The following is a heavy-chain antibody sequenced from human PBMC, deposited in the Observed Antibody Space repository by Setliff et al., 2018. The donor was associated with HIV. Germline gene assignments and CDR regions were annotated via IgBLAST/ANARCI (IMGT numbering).Heavy chain of an antibody. D-gene: IGHD3-22*01. V-gene: IGHV1-2*02. Sequence: ASVKVSCKASGYTFTDYYIHWVRQAPGQGLEWMGWINPNSGGTNYAQRFQGRVTMTRDTSIGTAYMELRRLRSDDTAVYYCAREGSSDSSPGGHDVFDIWGQGTMVPSPQ. CDR1: GYTFTDYY. CDR3: AREGSSDSSPGGHDVFDI. CDR2: INPNSGGT. J-gene: IGHJ3*02.